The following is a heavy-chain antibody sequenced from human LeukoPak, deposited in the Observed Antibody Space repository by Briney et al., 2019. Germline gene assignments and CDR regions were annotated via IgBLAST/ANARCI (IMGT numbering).Heavy chain of an antibody. Sequence: GGSLRLSCAASGFTFSSYWMHWVRQAPGKGLVWVSRINSDGSSTSYADSVKGRFNISRDNAKNTLYLQMNSLRAEDTAVYYCAREERGYCSGGSCYLSSFDYWGQGTLVTVSS. CDR3: AREERGYCSGGSCYLSSFDY. CDR1: GFTFSSYW. J-gene: IGHJ4*02. CDR2: INSDGSST. D-gene: IGHD2-15*01. V-gene: IGHV3-74*01.